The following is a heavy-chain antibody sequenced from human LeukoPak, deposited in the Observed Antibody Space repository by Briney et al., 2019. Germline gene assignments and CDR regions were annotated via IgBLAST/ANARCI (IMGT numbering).Heavy chain of an antibody. J-gene: IGHJ4*02. CDR3: AKDGWDLLGGFDY. V-gene: IGHV3-23*01. CDR1: GFTFSSYV. CDR2: ISDSGGST. Sequence: PGGSLRLSCAASGFTFSSYVMNWVRQAPGKGLEWVSAISDSGGSTYYADSVKGRFTISRDNSNNTLYLQMNSLRAEDTAVYYCAKDGWDLLGGFDYWGQGTLVTVSS. D-gene: IGHD1-26*01.